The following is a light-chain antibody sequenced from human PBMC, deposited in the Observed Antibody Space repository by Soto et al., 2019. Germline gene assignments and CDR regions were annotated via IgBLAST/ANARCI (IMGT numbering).Light chain of an antibody. V-gene: IGKV3-11*01. J-gene: IGKJ4*01. CDR1: QSVSRY. CDR3: QQRSNWPPVT. CDR2: DAS. Sequence: EIVLTQSPATLSLSPGERATLSGRASQSVSRYLAWYQQKPGQAPRLLIYDASNRATGIPARFSGSGSGTDFTLTISSLEPEDFALYYCQQRSNWPPVTFGGGTKVEIK.